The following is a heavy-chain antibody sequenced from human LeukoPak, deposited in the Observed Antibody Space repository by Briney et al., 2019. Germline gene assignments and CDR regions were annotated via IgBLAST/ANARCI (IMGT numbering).Heavy chain of an antibody. V-gene: IGHV4-39*07. J-gene: IGHJ3*02. D-gene: IGHD3-22*01. CDR1: GGSISSSSYY. CDR3: ARFSFPSDSSGYGSLSDAFDI. CDR2: IYYSGST. Sequence: SETPPLTCTVSGGSISSSSYYWGWIRQPPGKGLEWIGSIYYSGSTYYNPSLKSRVTISVDTSKNQFSLKLSSVTAADTAVYYCARFSFPSDSSGYGSLSDAFDIWGQGTMVTVSS.